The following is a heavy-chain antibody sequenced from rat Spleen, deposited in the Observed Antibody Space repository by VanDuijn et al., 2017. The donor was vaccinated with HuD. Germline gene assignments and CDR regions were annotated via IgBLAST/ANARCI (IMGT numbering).Heavy chain of an antibody. V-gene: IGHV5-7*01. Sequence: EVQLVESGGGLVQPGRSLKLSCEVSGFTLSDYNMAWVRQAPTKGLEWVATISYGDSSGHSNTYYRDSVKGRFTISRDNAKSTLSLQMDSLRSEDTATYYCARRHYGYTDYFDYWGQGVMVTVSS. D-gene: IGHD1-9*01. J-gene: IGHJ2*01. CDR3: ARRHYGYTDYFDY. CDR2: ISYGDSSGHSNT. CDR1: GFTLSDYN.